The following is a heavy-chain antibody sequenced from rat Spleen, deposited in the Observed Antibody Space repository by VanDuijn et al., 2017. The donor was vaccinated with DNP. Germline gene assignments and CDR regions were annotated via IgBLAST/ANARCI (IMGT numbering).Heavy chain of an antibody. Sequence: EVQLVESGGDLVQPGRSLKLSCAASGFTFSDYYMAWVRQAPTKGLEWVAYISPSGGSTYYRDSVKGRFTISRDNAKNTLYLQMNSLRSEDTATYYCARGSGTYYWYFDFWGPGTMVTVSS. CDR1: GFTFSDYY. CDR3: ARGSGTYYWYFDF. CDR2: ISPSGGST. D-gene: IGHD4-4*01. V-gene: IGHV5-27*01. J-gene: IGHJ1*01.